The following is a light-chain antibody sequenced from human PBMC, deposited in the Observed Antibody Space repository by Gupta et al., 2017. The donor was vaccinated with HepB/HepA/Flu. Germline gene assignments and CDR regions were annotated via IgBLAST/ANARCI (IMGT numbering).Light chain of an antibody. V-gene: IGKV3-15*01. CDR2: GAS. CDR3: QQYIHSPLLT. CDR1: QSVSSK. Sequence: EIVMKQSPAILSVSPGERATLSSRASQSVSSKLPPYQQKPGQAPRLLIYGASTSATCIPARFSGSGSGTAFPLTSSSLPSEDFAVYYWQQYIHSPLLTFGQGTKVEIK. J-gene: IGKJ1*01.